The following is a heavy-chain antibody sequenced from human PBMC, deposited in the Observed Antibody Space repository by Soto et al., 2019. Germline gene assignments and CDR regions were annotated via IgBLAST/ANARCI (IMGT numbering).Heavy chain of an antibody. CDR1: GFTFSSYA. V-gene: IGHV3-64*01. D-gene: IGHD6-13*01. Sequence: GGSLRLSCAASGFTFSSYAMHWVRQAPGKGLEYVSAISSNGGSTYYANSVKGRFTISRDNSKNTLYLQMGSLRAEDMAVYYCARVAPPYSSSWYLNWGQGTLVTVSS. J-gene: IGHJ4*02. CDR2: ISSNGGST. CDR3: ARVAPPYSSSWYLN.